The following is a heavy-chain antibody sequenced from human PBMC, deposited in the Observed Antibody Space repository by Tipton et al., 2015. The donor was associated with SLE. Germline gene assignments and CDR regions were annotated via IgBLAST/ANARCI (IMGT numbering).Heavy chain of an antibody. D-gene: IGHD6-19*01. CDR3: ARVVPVGGTDY. CDR1: GGSISGSSYY. CDR2: ITNNGNT. V-gene: IGHV4-39*07. J-gene: IGHJ4*02. Sequence: TLSLTCTVSGGSISGSSYYWDWIRQPPGKGPEWIGRITNNGNTYYIPSLQSRVTISVDMSKNQFSLRVRSVTAADTAVYYCARVVPVGGTDYWGQGTLVTVSS.